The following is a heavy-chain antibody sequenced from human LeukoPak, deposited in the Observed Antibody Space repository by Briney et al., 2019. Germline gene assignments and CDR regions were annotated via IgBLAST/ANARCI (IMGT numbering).Heavy chain of an antibody. Sequence: SQTLSLTCTVSGGSISTGSYSSNWIRQPAGKGLEWVGRIYTSGSTNYNPSLKSRVTISVDTSKNQFSLKLSSVTAADTAVYYCARDYGSGDQKCFDPWGQGTLVTVSS. V-gene: IGHV4-61*02. J-gene: IGHJ5*02. CDR1: GGSISTGSYS. CDR3: ARDYGSGDQKCFDP. D-gene: IGHD3-10*01. CDR2: IYTSGST.